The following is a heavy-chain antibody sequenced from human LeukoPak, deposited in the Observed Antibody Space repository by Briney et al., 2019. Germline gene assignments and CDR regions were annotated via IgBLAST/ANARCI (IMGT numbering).Heavy chain of an antibody. CDR2: INHSGST. Sequence: SETLSLTCAVYGGSFSGYYWSWIRQPPGKGLEWIGEINHSGSTNYNPSLKSRVTIPVDTSKNQFSLKLSSVTAADTAVYYCARGRGRRFGELLSHWFDPWGRGTLVTVSS. D-gene: IGHD3-10*01. J-gene: IGHJ5*02. V-gene: IGHV4-34*01. CDR1: GGSFSGYY. CDR3: ARGRGRRFGELLSHWFDP.